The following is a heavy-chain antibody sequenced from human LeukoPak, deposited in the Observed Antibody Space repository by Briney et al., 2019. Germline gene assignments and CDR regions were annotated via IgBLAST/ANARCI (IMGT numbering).Heavy chain of an antibody. J-gene: IGHJ4*02. D-gene: IGHD5-18*01. CDR1: GFTFSSYA. V-gene: IGHV3-23*01. CDR3: ARDTAMVTGPLDY. CDR2: ISGSGGST. Sequence: GGSLRLSCAASGFTFSSYAMSWVRQAPGKGLEWVSAISGSGGSTYYADSVKGRFTISRDNSKNTLYLQMNSLRAEDTAVYYCARDTAMVTGPLDYWGQGTLVTVSS.